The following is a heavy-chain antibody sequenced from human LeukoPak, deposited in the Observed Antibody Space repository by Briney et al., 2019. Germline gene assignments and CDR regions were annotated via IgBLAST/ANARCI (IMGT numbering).Heavy chain of an antibody. CDR3: ARDLAVGDFWSGYYRWFDP. CDR2: ISAYNGNT. Sequence: GASVKVSCKASGYTFTSYGISWVRQAPGQGLEWMRWISAYNGNTIYAQKLQGRVTMTTDTSTSTAYMELRSLRSDDTAVYYCARDLAVGDFWSGYYRWFDPWGQGTLVTVPS. J-gene: IGHJ5*02. D-gene: IGHD3-3*01. V-gene: IGHV1-18*01. CDR1: GYTFTSYG.